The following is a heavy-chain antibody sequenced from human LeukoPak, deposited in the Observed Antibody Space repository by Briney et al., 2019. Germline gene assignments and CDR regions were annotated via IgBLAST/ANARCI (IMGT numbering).Heavy chain of an antibody. Sequence: PSETLSLTCTVSGGSISSSSYCWGWIRQPPGKGLEWTGSIYYSGTSYYNPSLKSRVTISVDTSKNQFSLMLTSVTAADAAVYYCARQEYYYDNRGFTFDYWGQGTLVTVSS. D-gene: IGHD3-22*01. J-gene: IGHJ4*02. V-gene: IGHV4-39*01. CDR2: IYYSGTS. CDR3: ARQEYYYDNRGFTFDY. CDR1: GGSISSSSYC.